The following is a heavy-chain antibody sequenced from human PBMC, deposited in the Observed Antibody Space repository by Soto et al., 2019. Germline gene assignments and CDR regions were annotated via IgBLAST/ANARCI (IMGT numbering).Heavy chain of an antibody. CDR1: GGTFSSYA. V-gene: IGHV1-69*13. CDR3: ASLTPGAIADNWFDP. Sequence: EASVTVSCKASGGTFSSYAISWVRQAPGQGLEWMGGIIPIFGTANYAQKFQGRVTITADESTSTAYMELSSLRSEDTAVYYCASLTPGAIADNWFDPWGQGTLVTVSS. D-gene: IGHD6-13*01. CDR2: IIPIFGTA. J-gene: IGHJ5*02.